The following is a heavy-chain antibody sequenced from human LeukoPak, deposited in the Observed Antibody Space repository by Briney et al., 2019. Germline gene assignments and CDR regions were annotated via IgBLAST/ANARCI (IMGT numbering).Heavy chain of an antibody. D-gene: IGHD6-19*01. V-gene: IGHV1-2*02. J-gene: IGHJ3*02. CDR2: INPNSGGT. CDR3: ARGRISSGWYGPFDI. Sequence: GASVKVSCKASGYTFTGYYMHWVRQAPGQGLEWMGWINPNSGGTNYAQKFQGRVTMTRDTSISTAYMELSRLRSDDTAVYYCARGRISSGWYGPFDIWGQGTMVTVSS. CDR1: GYTFTGYY.